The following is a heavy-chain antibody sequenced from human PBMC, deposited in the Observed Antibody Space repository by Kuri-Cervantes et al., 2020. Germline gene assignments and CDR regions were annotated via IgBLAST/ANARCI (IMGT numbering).Heavy chain of an antibody. V-gene: IGHV4-39*01. D-gene: IGHD6-19*01. Sequence: GSLRLSCTVSGGSISSSSYYWGWIRQPPGEGLEWIGSIYYSGSTYYNPSLKSRVTISVDTSKNQFSLKLSSVTAADTAVYYCARHRTAVAAVDYWGQGTLVTGSS. CDR3: ARHRTAVAAVDY. J-gene: IGHJ4*02. CDR1: GGSISSSSYY. CDR2: IYYSGST.